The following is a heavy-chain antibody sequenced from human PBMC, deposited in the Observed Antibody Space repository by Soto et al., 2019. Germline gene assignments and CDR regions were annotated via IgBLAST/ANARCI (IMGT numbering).Heavy chain of an antibody. J-gene: IGHJ4*02. CDR1: GFTFIGDA. CDR2: ISGSGEMT. Sequence: LRLSCAASGFTFIGDAMSWVRQAPGKGLEWVSSISGSGEMTHYADSVKGRFTISRDNAKNTLYLQMESLRAEDTALYYCARSEMTYNWNDWGQGALVTVSS. D-gene: IGHD1-20*01. CDR3: ARSEMTYNWND. V-gene: IGHV3-23*01.